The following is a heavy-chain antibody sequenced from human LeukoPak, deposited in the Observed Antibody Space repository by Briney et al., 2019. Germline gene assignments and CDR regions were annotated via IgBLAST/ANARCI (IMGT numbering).Heavy chain of an antibody. CDR3: AKDAPPYCSGGSCYSAFDY. CDR2: ISSSSSYI. J-gene: IGHJ4*02. V-gene: IGHV3-21*01. D-gene: IGHD2-15*01. Sequence: GGSLRLSCAASGFTFSSYGMHWVRQAPGKGLEWVSSISSSSSYIYYADSVKGRFTISRDNAKNSLYLQMNSLRAEDTAVYYCAKDAPPYCSGGSCYSAFDYWGQGTLVTVSS. CDR1: GFTFSSYG.